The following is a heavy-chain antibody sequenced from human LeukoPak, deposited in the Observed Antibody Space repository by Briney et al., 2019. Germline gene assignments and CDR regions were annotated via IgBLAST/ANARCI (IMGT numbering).Heavy chain of an antibody. CDR1: GFTFSSYS. J-gene: IGHJ4*02. CDR2: ISSSSSYI. Sequence: PGGSLRLSCAASGFTFSSYSMNWVRQAPGKGLEWVSSISSSSSYIYYADSVKGRFTISRDNAKNSLYLQMNSLRAEDTAVYYCARDQRKEKTPIVVVPAAIDYWGQGTLVTVSS. CDR3: ARDQRKEKTPIVVVPAAIDY. V-gene: IGHV3-21*01. D-gene: IGHD2-2*02.